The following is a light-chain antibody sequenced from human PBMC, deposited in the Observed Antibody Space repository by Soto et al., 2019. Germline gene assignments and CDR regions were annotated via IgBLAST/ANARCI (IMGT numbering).Light chain of an antibody. CDR1: SSNIGGNS. J-gene: IGLJ1*01. CDR2: DDN. CDR3: GSWDSSLSAYV. Sequence: QSVLTQPPSVSAAPGQKVTISCSGSSSNIGGNSVSLYQQLPGTAPKLLIYDDNKRPSGMPDRFSGSKSGTSATLGITGFQTGDEADYYCGSWDSSLSAYVFGTGTKVTV. V-gene: IGLV1-51*01.